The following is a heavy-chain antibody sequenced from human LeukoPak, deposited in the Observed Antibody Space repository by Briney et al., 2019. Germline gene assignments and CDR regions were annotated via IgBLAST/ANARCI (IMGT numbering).Heavy chain of an antibody. D-gene: IGHD3-10*01. CDR2: IIPIFGTA. CDR3: AKDQEVGSGSYYTFDY. V-gene: IGHV1-69*13. Sequence: SVKVSCKASGGTFSSYAISWVRQAPGQGLEWMGGIIPIFGTANYAQKFQGRVTITADESTSTAYMELSSLRSEDTALYYCAKDQEVGSGSYYTFDYWGQGTLVTVSS. CDR1: GGTFSSYA. J-gene: IGHJ4*02.